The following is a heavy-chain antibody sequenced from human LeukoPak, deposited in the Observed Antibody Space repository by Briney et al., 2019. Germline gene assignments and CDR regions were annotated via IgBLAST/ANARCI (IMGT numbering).Heavy chain of an antibody. CDR2: ISYDGSNK. CDR3: AKGGYCSGGSCYYFDY. J-gene: IGHJ4*02. CDR1: GFTFSSYG. Sequence: GGSLRLSCAASGFTFSSYGMHWVRQAPGKGLEWVAVISYDGSNKYYADSVKGRFTISGDNSKNTLYLQMNSLRAEDTAVYYCAKGGYCSGGSCYYFDYWGQGTLVTVSS. D-gene: IGHD2-15*01. V-gene: IGHV3-30*18.